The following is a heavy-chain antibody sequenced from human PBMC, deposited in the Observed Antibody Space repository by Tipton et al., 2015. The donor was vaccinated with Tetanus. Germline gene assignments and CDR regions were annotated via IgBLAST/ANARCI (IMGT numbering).Heavy chain of an antibody. CDR1: GLNFSSYW. CDR2: IKQDGREK. CDR3: ARSTGFDY. J-gene: IGHJ4*02. V-gene: IGHV3-7*01. Sequence: SLRLSCAASGLNFSSYWMSWVRQAPGKGLEWVANIKQDGREKYYVDSVKGRFTISRDNAKNSLYLQMNSLRAYDTAVYYCARSTGFDYWGQGTLVTVSS. D-gene: IGHD2-8*02.